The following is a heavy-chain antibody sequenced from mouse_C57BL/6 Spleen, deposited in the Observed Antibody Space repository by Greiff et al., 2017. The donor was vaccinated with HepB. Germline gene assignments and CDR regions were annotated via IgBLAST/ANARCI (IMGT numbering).Heavy chain of an antibody. CDR1: GYTFTSYW. CDR3: AHYSNYAMDD. V-gene: IGHV1-64*01. Sequence: QVQLQQPGAELVKPGASVKLSCKASGYTFTSYWMHWVKQRPGQGLEWIGMIHPNSGSTNYNEKFKSKATLTVEKSSSTAYMQLSSLTSEDSAVYYCAHYSNYAMDDWGQGTSVTVSS. D-gene: IGHD2-5*01. J-gene: IGHJ4*01. CDR2: IHPNSGST.